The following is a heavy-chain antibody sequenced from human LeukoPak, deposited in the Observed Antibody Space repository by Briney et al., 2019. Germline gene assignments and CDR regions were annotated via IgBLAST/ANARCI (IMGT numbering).Heavy chain of an antibody. Sequence: PSETLSLTCGIHGGSFSGYYWSWIRQTPQKGLEWLGEINHRGSTNHNPSLKSRVTISVDTSKNQFSLKLSSVTAADTAVYYCATRDYYDSSGFLDAFDIWGQGTMVTVSS. D-gene: IGHD3-22*01. CDR1: GGSFSGYY. CDR2: INHRGST. J-gene: IGHJ3*02. V-gene: IGHV4-34*01. CDR3: ATRDYYDSSGFLDAFDI.